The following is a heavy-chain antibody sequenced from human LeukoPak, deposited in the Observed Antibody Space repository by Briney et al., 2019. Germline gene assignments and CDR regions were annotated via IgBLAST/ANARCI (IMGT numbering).Heavy chain of an antibody. CDR1: GFTFSSHA. Sequence: QTGGSLRLSCSVSGFTFSSHAMSWVRQAPARGLEWVSAISGSDGSTYSAASVKGRFTISRDNSKNTLYLQMNSLRAEDTAVYYCAKDAPYYDFWSGYLYWGQGTLVTVSS. CDR2: ISGSDGST. J-gene: IGHJ4*02. CDR3: AKDAPYYDFWSGYLY. D-gene: IGHD3-3*01. V-gene: IGHV3-23*01.